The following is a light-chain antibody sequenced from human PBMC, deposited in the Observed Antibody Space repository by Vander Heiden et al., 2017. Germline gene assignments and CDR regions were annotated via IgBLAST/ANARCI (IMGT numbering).Light chain of an antibody. CDR3: QQYGSSPLT. J-gene: IGKJ4*01. CDR2: GAS. Sequence: EIVLTPSPGTLSLSPGESATLSCRASQSVSSSYLAWYQQKPGQAPRLLIYGASSRATGIPDRFSGSGSGTDFTLTISRLEPEDFAVYYCQQYGSSPLTFGGGTKVEIK. V-gene: IGKV3-20*01. CDR1: QSVSSSY.